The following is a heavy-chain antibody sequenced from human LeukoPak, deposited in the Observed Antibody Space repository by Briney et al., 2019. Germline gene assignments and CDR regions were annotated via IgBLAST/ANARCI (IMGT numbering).Heavy chain of an antibody. CDR1: GFTFSSYG. J-gene: IGHJ4*02. CDR2: ISYDGSNK. Sequence: PGGSLRLSCAASGFTFSSYGMHWVRQAPGKGLEWVAVISYDGSNKYYADSVKGRFTISRDNSKNTLYLQMNSLRAEDTAVYYCAKDGGPIDTYYDFWSGYSSYYFDYWGQGTLVTVSS. CDR3: AKDGGPIDTYYDFWSGYSSYYFDY. V-gene: IGHV3-30*18. D-gene: IGHD3-3*01.